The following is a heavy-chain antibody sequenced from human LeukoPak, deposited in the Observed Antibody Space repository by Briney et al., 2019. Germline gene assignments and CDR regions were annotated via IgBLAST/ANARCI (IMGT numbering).Heavy chain of an antibody. V-gene: IGHV1-2*06. D-gene: IGHD4-23*01. Sequence: GASVKVSCKASGYTFTRYGISWVRQAPGQGLEWMGRINPNNGGTNYAQKFQGSVTMARDTSISTAYMELSGLTSDDTAIYYCAITVVENAFDIWGQGTMVIVSS. CDR3: AITVVENAFDI. CDR1: GYTFTRYG. CDR2: INPNNGGT. J-gene: IGHJ3*02.